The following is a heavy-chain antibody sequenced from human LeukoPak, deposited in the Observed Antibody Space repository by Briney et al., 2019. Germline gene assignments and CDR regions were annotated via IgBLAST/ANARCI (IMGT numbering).Heavy chain of an antibody. CDR1: GGSISGYY. D-gene: IGHD6-19*01. CDR2: IYYSGST. CDR3: ARSSGWKHFDY. V-gene: IGHV4-59*01. Sequence: SETLSLTCTVSGGSISGYYWSWIRQPPGKGLEWIGYIYYSGSTNYNPSLKSRVTISVDTSKNQFSLKLSSVTAADTAVYYCARSSGWKHFDYWGQGTLVTVSS. J-gene: IGHJ4*02.